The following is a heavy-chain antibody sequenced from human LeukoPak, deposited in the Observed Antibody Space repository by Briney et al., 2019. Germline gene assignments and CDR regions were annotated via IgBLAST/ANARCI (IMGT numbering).Heavy chain of an antibody. CDR3: AKDFPQWLSLAQSVDYFDY. V-gene: IGHV3-21*04. Sequence: PGGSLRLSCAASGFTFSSYSMNWVRQAPGKGLEWVSSISSSSSYIYYADSVKGRFTISRDNSKNTLYLQMNSLRAEDTAVYYCAKDFPQWLSLAQSVDYFDYWGQGTLVTVSS. D-gene: IGHD3-22*01. CDR2: ISSSSSYI. CDR1: GFTFSSYS. J-gene: IGHJ4*02.